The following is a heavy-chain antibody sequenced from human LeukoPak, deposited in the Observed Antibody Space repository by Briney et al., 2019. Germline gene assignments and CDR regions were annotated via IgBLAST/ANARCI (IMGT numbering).Heavy chain of an antibody. D-gene: IGHD2/OR15-2a*01. Sequence: GGSLRLSCAASGFTVSSSYMSWVRQAPGKGLEWVSVIYSDGDTYYPESVKGRFTISRDNSKNTLYLQMRSLRAEDTAVYYCAGDSLSPPQGDSWGQGTLVTVSS. CDR2: IYSDGDT. CDR3: AGDSLSPPQGDS. V-gene: IGHV3-53*01. J-gene: IGHJ4*02. CDR1: GFTVSSSY.